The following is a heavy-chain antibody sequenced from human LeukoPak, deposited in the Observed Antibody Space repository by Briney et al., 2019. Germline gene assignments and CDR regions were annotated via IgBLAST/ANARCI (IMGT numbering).Heavy chain of an antibody. Sequence: SETLSLTCTVSGGSISSSSYYWGWIRQPPGKGLEWIGRIYTSGGTNYNPSLKSRVTMSVDTSKNQFSLKLSSVTAADTAVYYCARDHYYYYMDVWGKGTTVTVSS. V-gene: IGHV4-39*07. CDR1: GGSISSSSYY. CDR2: IYTSGGT. CDR3: ARDHYYYYMDV. J-gene: IGHJ6*03.